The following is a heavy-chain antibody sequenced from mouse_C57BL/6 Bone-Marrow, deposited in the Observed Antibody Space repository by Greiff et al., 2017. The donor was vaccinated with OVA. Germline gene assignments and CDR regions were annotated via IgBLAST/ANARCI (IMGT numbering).Heavy chain of an antibody. D-gene: IGHD1-1*01. CDR1: GFSFTSYG. CDR3: AKNGVYYDSSYWFAY. CDR2: IWRGGST. J-gene: IGHJ3*01. V-gene: IGHV2-5*01. Sequence: QVQLQQSGPGLVQPSQSLSITCTVSGFSFTSYGVHWVRQSPGKGLEWLGVIWRGGSTDYNAAFMSRLSITKDNSKSKVFFKMNSLQADDTAIYYCAKNGVYYDSSYWFAYWGQGTLVTVSA.